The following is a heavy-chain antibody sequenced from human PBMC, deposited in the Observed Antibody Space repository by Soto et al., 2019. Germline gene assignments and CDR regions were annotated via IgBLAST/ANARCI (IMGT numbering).Heavy chain of an antibody. CDR1: GYSFASYW. J-gene: IGHJ4*02. CDR3: ARQIYDSDTGPNFQYYFDS. D-gene: IGHD3-22*01. Sequence: PGESLKISCKGCGYSFASYWITWVRQKPGKGLEWMGRIDPSDSQTYYSPSFRGHVTISATKSITTVFLQWSSLRASDTAMYYCARQIYDSDTGPNFQYYFDSWGQGTPVTVSS. CDR2: IDPSDSQT. V-gene: IGHV5-10-1*01.